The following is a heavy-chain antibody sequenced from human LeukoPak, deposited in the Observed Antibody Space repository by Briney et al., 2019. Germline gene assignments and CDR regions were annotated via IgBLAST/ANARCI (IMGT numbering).Heavy chain of an antibody. Sequence: SETLSLTCTVSGGSISSSSYYWGWIRQPPGKGLEWIGEINHSGSTNYNPSLKSRVTISVDTSKNQFSLKLSSVTAADTAVYYCAKKGYYDFWSGYYTEWFDPWGQGTLVTVSS. CDR2: INHSGST. J-gene: IGHJ5*02. CDR1: GGSISSSSYY. D-gene: IGHD3-3*01. V-gene: IGHV4-39*07. CDR3: AKKGYYDFWSGYYTEWFDP.